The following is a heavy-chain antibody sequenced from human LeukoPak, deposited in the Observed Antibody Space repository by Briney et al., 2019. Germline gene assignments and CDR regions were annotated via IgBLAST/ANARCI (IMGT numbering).Heavy chain of an antibody. Sequence: SETLSLTCDVSGGSMSSSNWWSWVRQPPGKGLEWIGEIYHSGSTNYNPSLKSRVTISVDKSKNQFSLKLSSVTAADTAVYYCARQTGSGLFSLPGGQGTLVTVSS. CDR3: ARQTGSGLFSLP. CDR2: IYHSGST. D-gene: IGHD3-10*01. J-gene: IGHJ4*02. V-gene: IGHV4-4*02. CDR1: GGSMSSSNW.